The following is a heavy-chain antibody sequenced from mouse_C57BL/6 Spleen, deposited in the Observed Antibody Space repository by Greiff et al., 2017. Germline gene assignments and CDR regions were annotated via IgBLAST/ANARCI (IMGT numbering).Heavy chain of an antibody. D-gene: IGHD2-3*01. CDR1: GFTFTSYG. CDR3: ARSGGYYDV. V-gene: IGHV1-53*01. Sequence: QVQLQQPGTDLVKPGDSVTLSCTASGFTFTSYGMHWVKQTPGQGLEWIGNISPSDGGTNYNEKFKSKATLTVDESSCTAYMQHSGLTSEDYAVYYCARSGGYYDVWGKGTTLTVSS. J-gene: IGHJ2*01. CDR2: ISPSDGGT.